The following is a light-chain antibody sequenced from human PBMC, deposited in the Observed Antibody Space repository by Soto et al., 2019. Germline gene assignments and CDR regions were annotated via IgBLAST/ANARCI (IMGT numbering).Light chain of an antibody. CDR2: DVN. CDR1: AVNVGVYSY. Sequence: QSALTQPASVSGSPGQSITISSPAPAVNVGVYSYVSWYQQHPGKAPKLMIYDVNNRPSGVSDRFSGSKSGNTASLTISGLQAEDESDYYCSSFTSYSTLVFGGGTKLTVL. V-gene: IGLV2-14*03. J-gene: IGLJ2*01. CDR3: SSFTSYSTLV.